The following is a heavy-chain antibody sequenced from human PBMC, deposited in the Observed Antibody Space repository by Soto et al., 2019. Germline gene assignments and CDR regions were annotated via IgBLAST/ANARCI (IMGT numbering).Heavy chain of an antibody. Sequence: PGGSLRLSCAASGFTFSSYAMHWVRQAPGKGLEWVAVISYDGSNKYYADSVKGRFTISRDNSKNTLYLQMNSLRAEDTAVYYCARDFHIVVVVAASDAFDIWGQGTMVTVSS. D-gene: IGHD2-15*01. CDR1: GFTFSSYA. J-gene: IGHJ3*02. CDR2: ISYDGSNK. CDR3: ARDFHIVVVVAASDAFDI. V-gene: IGHV3-30-3*01.